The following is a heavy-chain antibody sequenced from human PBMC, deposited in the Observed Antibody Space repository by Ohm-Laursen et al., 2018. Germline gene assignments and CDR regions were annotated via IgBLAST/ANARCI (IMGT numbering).Heavy chain of an antibody. CDR2: IYHSGST. CDR3: ARSELVETATGNFQS. Sequence: GTLSLTCAVSGYSISSGYFWGWIRQPPGKGLEWIGTIYHSGSTYYSPSLESRVTISVDTSKNQFSLKLNSVTAADTAVYYCARSELVETATGNFQSWGQGTLVTVSS. V-gene: IGHV4-38-2*01. J-gene: IGHJ1*01. CDR1: GYSISSGYF. D-gene: IGHD1-1*01.